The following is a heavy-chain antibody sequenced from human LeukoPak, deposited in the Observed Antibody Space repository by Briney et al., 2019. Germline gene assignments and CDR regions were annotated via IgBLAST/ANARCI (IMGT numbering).Heavy chain of an antibody. Sequence: PGGSLRLSCAASGFTVSNNYMTWVRQAPGKGLEWVSVIYSVGSTYYADSVKGRFTISRDNSKNTLYLQMNSLKGEDTAVYYCARGGYSGSTYFEYWGQGTLVTVSS. V-gene: IGHV3-53*01. CDR1: GFTVSNNY. CDR3: ARGGYSGSTYFEY. J-gene: IGHJ4*02. D-gene: IGHD5-12*01. CDR2: IYSVGST.